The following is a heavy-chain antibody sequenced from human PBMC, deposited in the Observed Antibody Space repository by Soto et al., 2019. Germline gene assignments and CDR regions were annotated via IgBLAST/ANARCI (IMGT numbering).Heavy chain of an antibody. D-gene: IGHD4-4*01. J-gene: IGHJ5*02. CDR1: GGSISSGDYY. CDR2: TYYSGST. V-gene: IGHV4-30-4*01. Sequence: SETLSLTCTVSGGSISSGDYYWSWIRQPPGKGLEWIGYTYYSGSTYYNPSLKSRVTISVDTSKNQFSLKLSSVTAADTAVYYCARVWGGSNYIGWFDPWGQGTLVTVSS. CDR3: ARVWGGSNYIGWFDP.